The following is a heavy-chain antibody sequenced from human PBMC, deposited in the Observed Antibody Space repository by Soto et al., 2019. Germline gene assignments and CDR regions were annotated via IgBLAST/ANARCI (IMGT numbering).Heavy chain of an antibody. CDR2: ISSSSSYI. V-gene: IGHV3-21*01. CDR3: ASIPLPNGATNSRTYYYYGMDV. D-gene: IGHD2-2*02. J-gene: IGHJ6*02. CDR1: GFTFSSYS. Sequence: EVQLVESGGGLVKPGGSLRLSCAASGFTFSSYSMNWVRQAPGKGLEWVSSISSSSSYIYYADSVKGRFTISRDNAKNSLYLQMNSLRAEDTAVYYCASIPLPNGATNSRTYYYYGMDVWGQWTTVTVSS.